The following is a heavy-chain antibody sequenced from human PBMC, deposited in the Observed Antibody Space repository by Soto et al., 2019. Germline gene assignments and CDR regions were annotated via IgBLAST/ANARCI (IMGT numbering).Heavy chain of an antibody. CDR2: IYSGGST. Sequence: EVQLVESGGGLVQPGGSLRLSCAASGFTVSSNYMSWVRQAPGKGLEWVSVIYSGGSTYYADSVKGRFTISRDNSKNTLYLQMNSLRAEDTAVYYCARSPVVPAAIGTEGNWFDPWGQGTLVTVSS. V-gene: IGHV3-66*01. J-gene: IGHJ5*02. CDR1: GFTVSSNY. CDR3: ARSPVVPAAIGTEGNWFDP. D-gene: IGHD2-2*01.